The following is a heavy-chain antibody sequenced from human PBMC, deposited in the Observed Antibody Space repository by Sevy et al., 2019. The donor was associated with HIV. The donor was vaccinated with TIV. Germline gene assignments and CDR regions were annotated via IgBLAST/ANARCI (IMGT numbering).Heavy chain of an antibody. CDR1: GFTFSSYS. J-gene: IGHJ6*02. Sequence: GGSLRLSCAASGFTFSSYSMNWVRQAPGKGMEWLSYIDSSSSNRYYAESVKGRFTVSRDNAKKSLYVQMNSLGGEDTAVYYCAREGGYTDQGMDVWGQGTTVTVSS. V-gene: IGHV3-48*01. D-gene: IGHD5-12*01. CDR2: IDSSSSNR. CDR3: AREGGYTDQGMDV.